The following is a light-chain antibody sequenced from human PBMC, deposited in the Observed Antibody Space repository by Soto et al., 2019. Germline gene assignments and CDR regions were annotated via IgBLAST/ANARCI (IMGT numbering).Light chain of an antibody. J-gene: IGKJ4*01. CDR1: QDIKNY. CDR2: EAS. V-gene: IGKV1-33*01. CDR3: QQCDDFIT. Sequence: DIQMTQSPSSLSESVGDRVTITCQASQDIKNYLNWYQQKPGKAPKLLIYEASNLETGVPSRFSGSGSGRSFTFSISSLQPEYIATYYCQQCDDFITFGGGTRIEIK.